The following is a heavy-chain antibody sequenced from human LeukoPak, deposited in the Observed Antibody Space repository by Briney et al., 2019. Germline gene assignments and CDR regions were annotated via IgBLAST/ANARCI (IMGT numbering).Heavy chain of an antibody. CDR2: ISASGGST. V-gene: IGHV3-23*01. J-gene: IGHJ4*02. CDR1: GFTFSSSA. CDR3: AKDRGYNYGLFDY. Sequence: GSLRLSCAASGFTFSSSAMSWVRQVPGKGLEWVSGISASGGSTSYADSVKGRFTISRDNSKNTLYLQMNSLRAEDTAVYYCAKDRGYNYGLFDYWGQGTLVTVSS. D-gene: IGHD5-18*01.